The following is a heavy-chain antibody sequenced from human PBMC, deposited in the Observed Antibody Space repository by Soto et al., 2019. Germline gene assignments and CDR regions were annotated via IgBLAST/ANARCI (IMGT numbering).Heavy chain of an antibody. Sequence: QVQLQESGPGLVKPSGTLSLTCAVSGGSISDNWWSWVRQPPGKGLEWIGEIYHSGTTNYNPSLKSRVTISLDKSASQISLTLNSVTAADTAVYYCARHVAVDRTRGFDYWGQGTLVTVSS. CDR1: GGSISDNW. D-gene: IGHD2-15*01. CDR3: ARHVAVDRTRGFDY. J-gene: IGHJ4*02. V-gene: IGHV4-4*02. CDR2: IYHSGTT.